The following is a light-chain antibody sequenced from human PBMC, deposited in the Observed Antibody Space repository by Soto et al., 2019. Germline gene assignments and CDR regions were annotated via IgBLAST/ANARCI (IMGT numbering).Light chain of an antibody. V-gene: IGLV1-47*01. CDR1: SSNIGSNY. CDR2: RNS. Sequence: SVLTQPPSASGTPGQRVTISCSGSSSNIGSNYVYWYQQLPGTVPQLLIYRNSERPSGVPDRFSGSTSGTSASLAISGLRSEDEADYYCAAWDDSLSGVVFGGGTKVTVL. J-gene: IGLJ2*01. CDR3: AAWDDSLSGVV.